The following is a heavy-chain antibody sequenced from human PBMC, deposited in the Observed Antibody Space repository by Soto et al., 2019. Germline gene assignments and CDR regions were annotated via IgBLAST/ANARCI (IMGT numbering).Heavy chain of an antibody. Sequence: GESLKISCRGSGYTFTSSWIAWVRQKPGQGLELMGIIYPGDADTRYSPSFQGQVTISADKSIRTAYLQWTSLKASATAVYYWARPIDGFYYLFEYWVQGSPVTVSS. CDR1: GYTFTSSW. CDR3: ARPIDGFYYLFEY. V-gene: IGHV5-51*01. D-gene: IGHD3-3*01. J-gene: IGHJ4*02. CDR2: IYPGDADT.